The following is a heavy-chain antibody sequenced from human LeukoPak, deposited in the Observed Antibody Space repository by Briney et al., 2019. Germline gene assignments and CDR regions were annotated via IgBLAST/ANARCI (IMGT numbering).Heavy chain of an antibody. CDR2: ISPYNGNT. Sequence: ASVKVSCKASVYTFTSYGISWVRQAPGQGLEWMGWISPYNGNTNYAQKLQGRVTMTTDTSTSTAYMELRSLRSDDTAVYYCAREIITMVRGVIRYYYYYMDVWGKGTTVTVSS. CDR3: AREIITMVRGVIRYYYYYMDV. D-gene: IGHD3-10*01. V-gene: IGHV1-18*01. J-gene: IGHJ6*03. CDR1: VYTFTSYG.